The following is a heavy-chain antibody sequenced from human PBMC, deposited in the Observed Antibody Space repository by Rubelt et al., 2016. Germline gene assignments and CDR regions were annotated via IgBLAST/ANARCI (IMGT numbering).Heavy chain of an antibody. Sequence: QVQLQESGPGLVKPSENLSLTCTVSGYSISSGYYWGWIRQPPGKGLEWIGSIYQSGRTSYNPSLKSRVTISVDTSNNQFSLKLSSVTAADTAVYYCARSRIVLVPGFDYWGQGTLVTVSS. CDR3: ARSRIVLVPGFDY. D-gene: IGHD2-2*01. V-gene: IGHV4-38-2*02. J-gene: IGHJ4*02. CDR1: GYSISSGYY. CDR2: IYQSGRT.